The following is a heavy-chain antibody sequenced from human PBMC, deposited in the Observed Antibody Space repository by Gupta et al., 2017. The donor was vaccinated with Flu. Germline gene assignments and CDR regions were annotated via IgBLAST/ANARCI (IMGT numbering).Heavy chain of an antibody. CDR2: VTYDGSSR. CDR1: GFTFSNYG. J-gene: IGHJ4*02. V-gene: IGHV3-30*18. D-gene: IGHD6-19*01. CDR3: WKDGQVHSSGWYEGIF. Sequence: QVQLVESGGVVAQPGRSLRLSCVASGFTFSNYGMLWLRPAPGKGLVWVGVVTYDGSSRYYADPLKGRFTITKDNAKDTLYLQIHSLSAEDTAMYFCWKDGQVHSSGWYEGIFWGQGTLVTVSS.